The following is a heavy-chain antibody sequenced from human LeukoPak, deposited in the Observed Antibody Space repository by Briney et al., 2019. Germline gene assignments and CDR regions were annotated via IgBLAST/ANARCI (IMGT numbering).Heavy chain of an antibody. CDR1: GASINSYF. Sequence: SETLSLTCAVSGASINSYFWSWIRQPPGKGLEYIGYIGYSGSTNYNPSLKSRVTISVDKSKNQFSLKLSSVTAADTAVYYCASGYYYDSRSFDYWGQGTLVTVSS. CDR2: IGYSGST. D-gene: IGHD3-22*01. J-gene: IGHJ4*02. V-gene: IGHV4-59*12. CDR3: ASGYYYDSRSFDY.